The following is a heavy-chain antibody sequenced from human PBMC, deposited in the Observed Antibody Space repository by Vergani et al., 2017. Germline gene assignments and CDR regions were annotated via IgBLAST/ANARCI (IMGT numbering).Heavy chain of an antibody. CDR2: IYPGDSDT. CDR3: ARHMLPVYCSSTSCYKRGIDSDAFDI. CDR1: GYSFTSYW. J-gene: IGHJ3*02. D-gene: IGHD2-2*02. V-gene: IGHV5-51*01. Sequence: EVQLVQSGAEVKKPGESLKISCKGSGYSFTSYWIGWVRQMPGKGLEWMGIIYPGDSDTRYSPSFQGQVTISADKSISTAYLQWSSLKASDTAMYYCARHMLPVYCSSTSCYKRGIDSDAFDIWGQGTMVTVSS.